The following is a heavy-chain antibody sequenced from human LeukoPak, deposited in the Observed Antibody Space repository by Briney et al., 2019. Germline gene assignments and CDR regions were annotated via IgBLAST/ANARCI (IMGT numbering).Heavy chain of an antibody. CDR2: IKGDGSEK. Sequence: GGSLRLSCAASGFTFSSHYMSWVRQAPGKGLEWVANIKGDGSEKYYEDSVEGRFSISRDNAKNSFYLQMNSLRAEDTAVYYCAREGRWYNFDYWGQGTLVTVSS. CDR3: AREGRWYNFDY. D-gene: IGHD6-13*01. J-gene: IGHJ4*02. CDR1: GFTFSSHY. V-gene: IGHV3-7*01.